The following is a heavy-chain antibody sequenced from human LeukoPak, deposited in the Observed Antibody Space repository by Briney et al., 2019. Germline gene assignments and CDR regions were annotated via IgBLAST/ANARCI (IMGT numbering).Heavy chain of an antibody. CDR3: ARDRGTSGRYDGLDV. D-gene: IGHD2-2*01. V-gene: IGHV3-21*01. CDR1: GFTFSTYW. Sequence: GGSLRLSCAASGFTFSTYWMSWVRQAPGKGLEWVSSISGGSFHIYYADSLKGRFTISRDDAKSSLYLQLNSLRAEDTAVYYCARDRGTSGRYDGLDVWGQGTTVSVSS. J-gene: IGHJ6*02. CDR2: ISGGSFHI.